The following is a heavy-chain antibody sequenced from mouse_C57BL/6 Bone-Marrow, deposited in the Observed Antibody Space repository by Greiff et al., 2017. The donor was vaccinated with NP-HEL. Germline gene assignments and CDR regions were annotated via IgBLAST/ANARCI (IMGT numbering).Heavy chain of an antibody. CDR2: ISSGGSYT. Sequence: EVMLVESGGDLVKPGGSLKLSCAASGFTFSSYGMSWVRQTPDKRLEWVATISSGGSYTYYPDSVKGRFTISRDNAKNTLYLQMSSLKSEDTAMYYCARHPTPVVAKRAWFAYWGQGTLVTVSA. CDR1: GFTFSSYG. D-gene: IGHD1-1*01. CDR3: ARHPTPVVAKRAWFAY. V-gene: IGHV5-6*01. J-gene: IGHJ3*01.